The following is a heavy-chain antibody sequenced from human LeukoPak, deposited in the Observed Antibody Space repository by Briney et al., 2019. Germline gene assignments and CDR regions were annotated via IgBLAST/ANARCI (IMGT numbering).Heavy chain of an antibody. J-gene: IGHJ4*02. CDR2: MYNSGST. Sequence: SETLSLTCTVSGGSISGSYWSWIRQPPGKGLEWIAYMYNSGSTNYNPSLKSRVTISIDTSKNQFSLKLSSLTAADTAIYYCARGIESYGDYGYWGQGILVTVST. V-gene: IGHV4-59*01. D-gene: IGHD4-17*01. CDR3: ARGIESYGDYGY. CDR1: GGSISGSY.